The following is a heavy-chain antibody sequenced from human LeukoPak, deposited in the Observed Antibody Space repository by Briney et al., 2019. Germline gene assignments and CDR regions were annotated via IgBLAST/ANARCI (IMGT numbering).Heavy chain of an antibody. Sequence: GGSLRLSCAASGFTFDDYAMHWVRQAPGKGLEWVSGISWNSGSIGYADSVKGRFTISRDNAKNSLYLQMNSLRAEDTALYYCASGIAAQYYYYMDVWGKGTTVTVSS. J-gene: IGHJ6*03. CDR2: ISWNSGSI. CDR3: ASGIAAQYYYYMDV. D-gene: IGHD6-6*01. CDR1: GFTFDDYA. V-gene: IGHV3-9*01.